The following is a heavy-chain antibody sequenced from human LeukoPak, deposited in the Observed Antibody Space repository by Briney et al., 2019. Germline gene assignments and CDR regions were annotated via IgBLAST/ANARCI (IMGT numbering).Heavy chain of an antibody. J-gene: IGHJ6*04. CDR2: IYQSVTT. CDR1: GYSISSGYY. Sequence: SETLSLTCAVSGYSISSGYYWGWIRQPPGKGLEGIGSIYQSVTTYYSPSLKRQVAISAATPKNQFSLTLTSVTAADMAVYYCARGSNYYYSMDVWGKGTTVTVSS. D-gene: IGHD3/OR15-3a*01. CDR3: ARGSNYYYSMDV. V-gene: IGHV4-38-2*01.